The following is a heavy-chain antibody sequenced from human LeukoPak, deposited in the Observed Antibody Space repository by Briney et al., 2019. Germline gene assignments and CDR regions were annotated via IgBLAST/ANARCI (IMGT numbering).Heavy chain of an antibody. J-gene: IGHJ4*02. CDR3: AKDRSGGNYATFEY. CDR2: IIAAGRST. Sequence: GGSLRLSCAASGFTFSNYAISWVRQAPGKGLEWVLAIIAAGRSTYYPAPVKGRFTFSRANAKNPLYVQMNDLRAHDTAVYYCAKDRSGGNYATFEYWGQGTLVTVSS. CDR1: GFTFSNYA. D-gene: IGHD1-26*01. V-gene: IGHV3-23*01.